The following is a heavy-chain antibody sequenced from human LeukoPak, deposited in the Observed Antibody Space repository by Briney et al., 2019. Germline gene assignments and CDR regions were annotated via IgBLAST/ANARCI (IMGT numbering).Heavy chain of an antibody. D-gene: IGHD4-17*01. CDR3: ARMPVLQNSYGCFDP. CDR1: GDSISSDY. CDR2: IHYSGGT. V-gene: IGHV4-59*12. J-gene: IGHJ5*02. Sequence: PSETLSLTCTVSGDSISSDYWGWFRQPPGKELEWIGYIHYSGGTYYNPSLESRVTISLGTSRRQFSLNLNSVTAADTAVYYCARMPVLQNSYGCFDPWGRGTLVTVSS.